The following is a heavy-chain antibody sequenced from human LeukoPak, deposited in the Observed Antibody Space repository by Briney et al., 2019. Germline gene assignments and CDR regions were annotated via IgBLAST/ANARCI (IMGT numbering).Heavy chain of an antibody. V-gene: IGHV6-1*01. CDR2: TYYRSKWYN. D-gene: IGHD1-26*01. J-gene: IGHJ4*02. CDR1: GDSVSSNSAA. CDR3: ARGGSYNFDY. Sequence: SQTLSLTCAISGDSVSSNSAAWNWIRQSPSRGLEWLGRTYYRSKWYNHYAVSVKSRIIINPDTSKNQFSLQLNPVTPEGKAVYYCARGGSYNFDYWGQGTLVTVSS.